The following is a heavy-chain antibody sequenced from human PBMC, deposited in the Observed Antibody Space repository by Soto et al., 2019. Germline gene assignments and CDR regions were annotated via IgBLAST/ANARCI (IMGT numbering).Heavy chain of an antibody. D-gene: IGHD3-22*01. CDR3: ARDSRNGYYLEH. V-gene: IGHV4-30-2*01. J-gene: IGHJ4*02. CDR2: IYHSGGA. CDR1: GASISSGGYS. Sequence: QLQLQESGSGLVKPSQTLSLTCAVSGASISSGGYSWNWIRQPPGKGLEWIGNIYHSGGADYNPSLKSRVTITVDSSNNQFSLNLRSVTAADTAVYYCARDSRNGYYLEHWGQGTLVTVSS.